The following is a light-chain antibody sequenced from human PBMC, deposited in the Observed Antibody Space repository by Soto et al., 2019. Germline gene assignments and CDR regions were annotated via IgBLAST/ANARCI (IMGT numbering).Light chain of an antibody. V-gene: IGKV4-1*01. CDR1: QSVLYSSNNRNY. CDR3: QQYYSSPWT. J-gene: IGKJ1*01. CDR2: WAS. Sequence: DIVLTQSPDSLAVSLGERATINCKSSQSVLYSSNNRNYFAWYQQKPGQPPKLLLYWASTRKSGVPDRFSGSGSGTDFTLTISSLQAEDVAVYYCQQYYSSPWTFGQGTKVEIK.